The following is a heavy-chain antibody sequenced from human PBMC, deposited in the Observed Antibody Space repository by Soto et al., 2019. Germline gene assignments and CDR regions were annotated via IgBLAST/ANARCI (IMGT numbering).Heavy chain of an antibody. V-gene: IGHV3-33*01. CDR3: AREGKDIVATIRPSYFDY. D-gene: IGHD5-12*01. CDR1: GFTFSSYG. Sequence: QVQLVESGGGVVQPGGSLRLSCAASGFTFSSYGMHWVRQAPGKGLEWVAVIWYDGSNTYYADSVKGRFTISRNNSKNTLYLQMNCLRAEDTAVYYCAREGKDIVATIRPSYFDYWGQGTLVTVAS. J-gene: IGHJ4*02. CDR2: IWYDGSNT.